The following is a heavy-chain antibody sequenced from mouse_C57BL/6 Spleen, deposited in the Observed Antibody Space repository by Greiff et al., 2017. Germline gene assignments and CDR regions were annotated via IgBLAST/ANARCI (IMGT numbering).Heavy chain of an antibody. J-gene: IGHJ1*03. CDR1: GFTFSSYG. CDR2: ISSGGSYT. CDR3: ARHGDDYDGYFDV. D-gene: IGHD2-4*01. V-gene: IGHV5-6*01. Sequence: EVHLVESGGDLVKPGGSLKLSCAASGFTFSSYGMSWVRQTPDKRLEWVATISSGGSYTYYPDSVKGRFTISRDNAKNTLYLQMSSLKSEDTAMYYCARHGDDYDGYFDVWGTGTTVTVSS.